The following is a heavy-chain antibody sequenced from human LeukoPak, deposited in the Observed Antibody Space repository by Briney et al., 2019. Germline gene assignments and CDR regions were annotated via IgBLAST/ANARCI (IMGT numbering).Heavy chain of an antibody. V-gene: IGHV3-49*04. D-gene: IGHD3-10*01. J-gene: IGHJ4*02. CDR1: GFTFGDYA. CDR3: TRARASYYFDY. CDR2: IRSKAYGGTT. Sequence: GGSLRLSCTASGFTFGDYAMSWVRQAPGKGLEWVGFIRSKAYGGTTEYAASVKGRFTISRDDSRSIAYLQMSSLKTGDTAVYYCTRARASYYFDYWGQGTLVTVSS.